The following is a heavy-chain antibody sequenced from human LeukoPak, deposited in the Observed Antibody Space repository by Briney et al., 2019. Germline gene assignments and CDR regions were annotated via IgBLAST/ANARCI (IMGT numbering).Heavy chain of an antibody. D-gene: IGHD6-19*01. V-gene: IGHV6-1*01. J-gene: IGHJ4*02. Sequence: PSQTLSLTCAISGDSVSSNSAGWNWVRQSPSSGLEGLGRTYYSNKCYYEYAVSVKGRITINPDTSKNQYSLLLNSMTLEDTAVYYCASGKQWIDYWGQGTLVTVSS. CDR2: TYYSNKCYY. CDR3: ASGKQWIDY. CDR1: GDSVSSNSAG.